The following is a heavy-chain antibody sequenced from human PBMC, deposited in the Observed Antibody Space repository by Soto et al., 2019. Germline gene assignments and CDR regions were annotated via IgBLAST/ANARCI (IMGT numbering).Heavy chain of an antibody. V-gene: IGHV4-39*01. D-gene: IGHD1-26*01. Sequence: QLQLQESGPGLVKPSETLSLTCTVSGGSISSTNYYWGWIRQPPGKGLEWIGSIYYSGSTYYNPSRTSRVTISVAASKNQFPRTLSSVTAADTAMYYCARLFPHSGSYMDYCGQGTLVTVSS. CDR3: ARLFPHSGSYMDY. CDR2: IYYSGST. J-gene: IGHJ4*02. CDR1: GGSISSTNYY.